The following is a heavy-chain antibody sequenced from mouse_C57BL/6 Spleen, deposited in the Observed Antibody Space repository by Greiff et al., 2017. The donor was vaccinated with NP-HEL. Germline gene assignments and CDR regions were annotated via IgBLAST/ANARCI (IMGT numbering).Heavy chain of an antibody. D-gene: IGHD3-1*01. Sequence: EVQLVESGPGLVKPSQSLSLTCSVTGYSITSGYYWNWIRQFPGNKLEWMGYISYDGSNNYNPSLKNRISITRDTSKNQFFLKLNSVTTEDTATYYCARDGLRAYWGQGTLVTVSA. CDR2: ISYDGSN. V-gene: IGHV3-6*01. CDR1: GYSITSGYY. J-gene: IGHJ3*01. CDR3: ARDGLRAY.